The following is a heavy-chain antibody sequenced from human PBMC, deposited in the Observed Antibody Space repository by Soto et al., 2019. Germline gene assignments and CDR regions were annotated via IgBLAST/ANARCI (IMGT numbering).Heavy chain of an antibody. D-gene: IGHD1-1*01. J-gene: IGHJ4*02. Sequence: QVQLQQWGAGLVKPSETLSLSCAVYGQSFSGHSWAWIRQPPGKGLEWIGEINESGSTYYSPSLKSRVTISTATSKNQFSLKLSSVSAADTAAYFCARGSGIVALPGELEDVKYDYWGQGTLVNVSS. V-gene: IGHV4-34*01. CDR2: INESGST. CDR3: ARGSGIVALPGELEDVKYDY. CDR1: GQSFSGHS.